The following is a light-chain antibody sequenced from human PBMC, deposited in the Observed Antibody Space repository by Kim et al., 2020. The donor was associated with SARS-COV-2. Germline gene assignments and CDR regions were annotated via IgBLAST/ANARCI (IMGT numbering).Light chain of an antibody. CDR1: KLGDKY. J-gene: IGLJ2*01. V-gene: IGLV3-1*01. Sequence: SYELTQPPSVSVSPGQTASITCSGDKLGDKYACWYHQKPGQSPVLVIYQDSKRPSGIPERFSGSNSGNTATLTISGTQAMDEADYYCQAWDSSPAVFGGG. CDR3: QAWDSSPAV. CDR2: QDS.